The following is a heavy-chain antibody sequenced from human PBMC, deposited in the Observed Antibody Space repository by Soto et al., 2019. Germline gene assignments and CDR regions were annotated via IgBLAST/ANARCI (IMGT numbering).Heavy chain of an antibody. CDR2: IYHSGST. CDR1: GGTIRSGGYS. CDR3: ARDYLVRGVFDY. V-gene: IGHV4-30-2*01. J-gene: IGHJ4*02. D-gene: IGHD3-10*01. Sequence: SETQSLTCAVSGGTIRSGGYSWSWIRQPPGKGLEWIGYIYHSGSTYYNPSLKSRVTISVDRSKNQFSLKLSSVTAADTAVYYCARDYLVRGVFDYWGQGTLVTVSS.